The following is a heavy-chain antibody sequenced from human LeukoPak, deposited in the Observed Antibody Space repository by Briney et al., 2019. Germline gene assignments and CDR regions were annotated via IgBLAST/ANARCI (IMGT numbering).Heavy chain of an antibody. V-gene: IGHV3-7*04. CDR1: KFTFSSYW. D-gene: IGHD6-13*01. Sequence: PGGSLRLSCVASKFTFSSYWMSWVRQAPREGLEWVANIKRDGSEEYYVDSVKGRFTISRDNAKNSLYLQMNSLSSEDTAVYYCARDPYSNFFGAFDIWGQGTMVTVSS. CDR2: IKRDGSEE. J-gene: IGHJ3*02. CDR3: ARDPYSNFFGAFDI.